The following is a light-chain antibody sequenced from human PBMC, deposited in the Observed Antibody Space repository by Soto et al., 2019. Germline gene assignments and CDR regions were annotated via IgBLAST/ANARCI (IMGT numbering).Light chain of an antibody. CDR2: GAS. Sequence: EVVMTQSPATLSVAPGVRATLSRRASQSVSSDLAWYHQKPGQAPRLLIYGASTRATGIPARFSGSGSGTEFTLTINSLQSEDFAVYYCQQYNNWPRTFGQGTKVDI. J-gene: IGKJ1*01. CDR3: QQYNNWPRT. CDR1: QSVSSD. V-gene: IGKV3-15*01.